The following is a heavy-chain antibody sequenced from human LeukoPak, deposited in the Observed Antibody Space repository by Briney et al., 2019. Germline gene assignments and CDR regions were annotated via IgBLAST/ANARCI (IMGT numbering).Heavy chain of an antibody. CDR3: AKDSFSYNGVFDALDV. V-gene: IGHV3-23*01. Sequence: TGGPLRLSCAASGFTFSDYAMTWVRQAPGKGLEWVSSTAPSHYADSVKGRFTISRDDSKNTLFLQMNSLRAEDTAIYYCAKDSFSYNGVFDALDVWGHGTMVTVSS. D-gene: IGHD2-8*01. J-gene: IGHJ3*01. CDR2: TAPS. CDR1: GFTFSDYA.